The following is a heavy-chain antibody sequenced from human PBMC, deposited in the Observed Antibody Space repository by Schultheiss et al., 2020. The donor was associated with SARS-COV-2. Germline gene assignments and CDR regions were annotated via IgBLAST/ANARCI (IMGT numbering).Heavy chain of an antibody. Sequence: SQTLSLTCAVYGGSFSGYYWSWIRQPPGKGLEWIGEINHSGSTNYNPSLKSRVTISVDTSKNQFSLKLSSVTAADTAVYYCARELPNYDILTGTQSNWFDPWGQGTLVTVSS. D-gene: IGHD3-9*01. CDR2: INHSGST. J-gene: IGHJ5*02. CDR3: ARELPNYDILTGTQSNWFDP. V-gene: IGHV4-34*01. CDR1: GGSFSGYY.